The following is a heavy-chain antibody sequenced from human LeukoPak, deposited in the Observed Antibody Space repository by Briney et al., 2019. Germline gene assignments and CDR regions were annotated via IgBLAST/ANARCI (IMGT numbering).Heavy chain of an antibody. CDR1: GDNVTSYV. J-gene: IGHJ4*02. CDR3: ARALSSYGSGSYVD. CDR2: SNAGNGNT. V-gene: IGHV1-3*01. Sequence: ASVRVSCKAAGDNVTSYVMYRVRQAPGQRLEWMGCSNAGNGNTKYSQKFQGRVTITRDTSASTAYMELSSLRSEDTAVYYCARALSSYGSGSYVDWGQGTLVTVSS. D-gene: IGHD3-10*01.